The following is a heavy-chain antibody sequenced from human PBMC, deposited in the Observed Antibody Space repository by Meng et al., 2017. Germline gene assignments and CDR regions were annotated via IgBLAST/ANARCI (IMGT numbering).Heavy chain of an antibody. J-gene: IGHJ3*02. CDR2: IYPGDSDT. CDR1: GYSFTSYW. Sequence: KVSCKGSGYSFTSYWICWVRQMPGKGLEWMGIIYPGDSDTRYSPSFQGQVTISADKSISTAYLQWSSLKASDTAMYYCARSIAAAGTLFHAFDIWGQGTMVTVSS. CDR3: ARSIAAAGTLFHAFDI. D-gene: IGHD6-13*01. V-gene: IGHV5-51*01.